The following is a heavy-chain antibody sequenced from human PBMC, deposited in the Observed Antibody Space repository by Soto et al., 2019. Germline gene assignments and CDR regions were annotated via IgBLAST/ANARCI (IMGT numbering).Heavy chain of an antibody. D-gene: IGHD6-19*01. J-gene: IGHJ5*02. V-gene: IGHV3-21*01. CDR2: ISSSSSYI. CDR3: AAQNSSGWYWFDP. CDR1: GFTFSSYS. Sequence: GGSLRLSCVASGFTFSSYSMNWVRQAPGKGLEWVSSISSSSSYIYYADSVKGRFTISRDNAKNSLYLQMNSLRAEDTAVYYCAAQNSSGWYWFDPWGQGTLVTVSS.